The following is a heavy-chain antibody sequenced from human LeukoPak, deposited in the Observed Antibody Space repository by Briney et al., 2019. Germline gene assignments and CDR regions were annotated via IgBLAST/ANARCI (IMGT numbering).Heavy chain of an antibody. CDR2: INWNGGST. D-gene: IGHD3-16*02. Sequence: GGSLRLSCAASGFTFSSYGMSWVRQAPGKVLEWVSGINWNGGSTGYADSVKGRFTISRDNAKNSLYLQMNSLRAEDTALYYCARQQLIDYNYYYMDVWGKGTTVTVSS. V-gene: IGHV3-20*04. CDR1: GFTFSSYG. CDR3: ARQQLIDYNYYYMDV. J-gene: IGHJ6*03.